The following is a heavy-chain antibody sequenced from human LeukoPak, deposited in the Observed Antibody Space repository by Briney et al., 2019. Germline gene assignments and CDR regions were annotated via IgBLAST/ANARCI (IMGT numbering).Heavy chain of an antibody. V-gene: IGHV3-33*01. CDR2: IWYDGSDK. D-gene: IGHD3-22*01. CDR3: ARDITDDSSAYPDY. CDR1: GCTFSSHG. Sequence: PGGSLRLSWAASGCTFSSHGMHWVRQAPGKGLEWVALIWYDGSDKYYEDSVKGRFNISRDNSKNTLYLQMNRLRTEDTAVYYCARDITDDSSAYPDYWGQGTLVTVSS. J-gene: IGHJ4*02.